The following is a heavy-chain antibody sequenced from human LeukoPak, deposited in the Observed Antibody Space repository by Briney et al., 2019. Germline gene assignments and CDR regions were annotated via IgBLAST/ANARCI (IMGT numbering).Heavy chain of an antibody. J-gene: IGHJ5*02. CDR1: GGSISSYY. V-gene: IGHV4-4*07. Sequence: SETLSLTCTVSGGSISSYYWSWIRQPAGKGLEWIGRIYTSGSTNYNPSLKSRVIMSVDTSKNQFSLKLSSVTAADTAVYYCARDLVAAGVANWFDPWGQGTLVTVSS. CDR2: IYTSGST. D-gene: IGHD6-13*01. CDR3: ARDLVAAGVANWFDP.